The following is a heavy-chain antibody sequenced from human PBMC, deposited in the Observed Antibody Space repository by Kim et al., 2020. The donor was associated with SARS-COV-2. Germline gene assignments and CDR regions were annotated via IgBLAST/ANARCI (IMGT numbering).Heavy chain of an antibody. Sequence: GGSLRLSCAASGFTFSNYGMHWVRQAPGKGLQWVALISYDGSNEYYTDSVKGRFTISRDNSKSTLYLQMNSLRAEDTAVYYCAKDRRELHSMDVWGRGTTVTVSS. V-gene: IGHV3-30*18. CDR3: AKDRRELHSMDV. J-gene: IGHJ6*04. CDR1: GFTFSNYG. D-gene: IGHD1-26*01. CDR2: ISYDGSNE.